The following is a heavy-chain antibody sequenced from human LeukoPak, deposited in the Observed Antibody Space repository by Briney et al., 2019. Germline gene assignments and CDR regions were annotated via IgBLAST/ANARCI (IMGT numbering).Heavy chain of an antibody. D-gene: IGHD3-10*01. Sequence: GGSLRLSCVASGFTLSSYSMNWVRQAPGKGLEWVSSISSSSSYIYYADSVKGRFTISRDNAKNSLYLQMNSLRAEDTAVYYCAREPPIYGSGSYYNGPRDYWGQGTLVTVSS. V-gene: IGHV3-21*01. CDR1: GFTLSSYS. CDR3: AREPPIYGSGSYYNGPRDY. CDR2: ISSSSSYI. J-gene: IGHJ4*02.